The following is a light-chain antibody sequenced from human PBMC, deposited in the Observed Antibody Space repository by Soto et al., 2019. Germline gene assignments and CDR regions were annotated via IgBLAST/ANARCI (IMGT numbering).Light chain of an antibody. CDR2: DAS. V-gene: IGKV1-5*01. J-gene: IGKJ1*01. CDR3: QQYNSFST. Sequence: DIQMTQSPSTLSASVGDRVTITCRASQSISSWLAWYQQKPGKAPKLLIYDASTLEGGVPSRFSGSGSGTEFTITISSLQPDDCATYYCQQYNSFSTFGQGTKVEIK. CDR1: QSISSW.